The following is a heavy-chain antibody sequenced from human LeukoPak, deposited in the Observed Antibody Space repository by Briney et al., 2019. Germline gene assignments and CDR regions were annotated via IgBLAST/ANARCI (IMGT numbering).Heavy chain of an antibody. V-gene: IGHV3-30-3*01. CDR3: ARGNAIYYYDTSGNSGCAFDI. D-gene: IGHD3-22*01. CDR1: GFTFSSYA. J-gene: IGHJ3*02. Sequence: GGSLRLSCAASGFTFSSYAMHWVRQAPGKGLEWVAVISYDGSNKYYADSVKGRFTISRDNSKNTLYLQMNSLRAEDTAVYYCARGNAIYYYDTSGNSGCAFDIWGQGTMVTVSS. CDR2: ISYDGSNK.